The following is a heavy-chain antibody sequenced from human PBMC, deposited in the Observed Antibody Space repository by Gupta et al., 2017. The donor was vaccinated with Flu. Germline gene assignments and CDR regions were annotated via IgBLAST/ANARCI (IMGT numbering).Heavy chain of an antibody. V-gene: IGHV4-4*01. Sequence: IGTSNWWSWVRQPPGKGLEWIGEIYNTGRTNYNPSLRSRVSFSVDKSKNQFSLQLFSVTAADTAVYFCAATSSSTSQNFDLWGQGALVTVSS. CDR3: AATSSSTSQNFDL. J-gene: IGHJ4*02. CDR1: IGTSNW. D-gene: IGHD2-2*01. CDR2: IYNTGRT.